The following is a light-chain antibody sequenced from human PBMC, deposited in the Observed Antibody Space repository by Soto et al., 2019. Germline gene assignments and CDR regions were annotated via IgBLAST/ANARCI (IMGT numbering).Light chain of an antibody. CDR2: DAS. J-gene: IGKJ5*01. V-gene: IGKV1-33*01. CDR3: QQYDDLPIT. CDR1: QDISTF. Sequence: DIQMTQSPSSLFASVGDRVTITCRASQDISTFLNWYQQKPGEAPKVLIYDASNLQTGVPSRFSGRGSGTDFTFTISSLQPDDSGTYYCQQYDDLPITFGQGTRLEIK.